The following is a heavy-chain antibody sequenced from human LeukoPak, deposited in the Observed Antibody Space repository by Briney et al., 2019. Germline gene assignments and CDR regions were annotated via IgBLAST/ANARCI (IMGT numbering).Heavy chain of an antibody. V-gene: IGHV3-20*04. J-gene: IGHJ4*02. D-gene: IGHD6-19*01. Sequence: GGSLRLSCAASGFTFDDYGMSWVRQAPGEGLEWVSGINWNGGSTGYADSVKGRFTISRDNAKNSLYLQMNSLRAEDTALYYCARDQGGWYGLYYWGQGTLVTVSS. CDR1: GFTFDDYG. CDR2: INWNGGST. CDR3: ARDQGGWYGLYY.